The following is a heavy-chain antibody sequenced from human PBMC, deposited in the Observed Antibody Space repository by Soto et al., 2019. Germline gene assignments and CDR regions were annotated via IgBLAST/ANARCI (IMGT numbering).Heavy chain of an antibody. Sequence: PGESLKISCKASGYSFTSHWISWVRQMPGKGLEWMGRIDPSDSYTNYSPSFQGHVTISVDKSISTAYLQWSSLKASDTAMYYCARQLGYCSGGSCYYPGWFDPWGQGTLVTISS. J-gene: IGHJ5*02. CDR3: ARQLGYCSGGSCYYPGWFDP. CDR1: GYSFTSHW. V-gene: IGHV5-10-1*01. CDR2: IDPSDSYT. D-gene: IGHD2-15*01.